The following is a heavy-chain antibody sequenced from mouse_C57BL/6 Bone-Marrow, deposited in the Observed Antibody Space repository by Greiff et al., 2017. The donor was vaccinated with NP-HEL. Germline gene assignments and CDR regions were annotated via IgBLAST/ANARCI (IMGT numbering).Heavy chain of an antibody. Sequence: VQLQQSGPVLVKPGPSVKISCKASGFTFTDYYMHWVKQSHGKSLEWIGLVYPYNGGTSYNQKFKGKATLTVDTSSSTAYMELNSLTSEDSAVYYCARSEVITTVVAPYYYAMDYWGQGTSVTVSS. CDR3: ARSEVITTVVAPYYYAMDY. D-gene: IGHD1-1*01. CDR2: VYPYNGGT. CDR1: GFTFTDYY. V-gene: IGHV1-36*01. J-gene: IGHJ4*01.